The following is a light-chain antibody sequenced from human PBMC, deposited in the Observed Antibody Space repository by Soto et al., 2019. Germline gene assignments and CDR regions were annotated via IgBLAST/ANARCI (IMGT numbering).Light chain of an antibody. CDR3: QQRTNWPWT. V-gene: IGKV3-11*01. J-gene: IGKJ1*01. CDR1: QSVGSY. CDR2: DTS. Sequence: EIVLTQSPANLSLSPGERATLSCRASQSVGSYFAWYQQKPGQTPRLLIYDTSSRATGIPARFSGSGSGTDFTLTISSLEPEDFEVYYCQQRTNWPWTLGQGTKVDIK.